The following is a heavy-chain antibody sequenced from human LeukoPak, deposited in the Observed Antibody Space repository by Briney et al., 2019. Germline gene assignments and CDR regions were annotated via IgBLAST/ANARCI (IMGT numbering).Heavy chain of an antibody. D-gene: IGHD2-2*01. J-gene: IGHJ6*02. V-gene: IGHV3-33*01. CDR3: VRWSCSNSWYAMDA. Sequence: GGSLRLSCAASGFSLRDYGMHWVRQAPGKGLEWLAVIWYDGSNDRYADSVKGRFTIARDNSKNTLYVQMSSLRVEDTAVYYCVRWSCSNSWYAMDAWGQGTTVTVSS. CDR2: IWYDGSND. CDR1: GFSLRDYG.